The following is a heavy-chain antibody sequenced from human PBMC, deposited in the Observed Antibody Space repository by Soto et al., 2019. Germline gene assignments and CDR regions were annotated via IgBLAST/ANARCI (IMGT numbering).Heavy chain of an antibody. Sequence: EVQLLESGGGLVQPGGSLRLSCAASGFTFSSYAMNWVRQAPGKGLEWVSTISGSDGGTYYADSVKGRFTISSDNSKNTLYLQRNSLRAEDTAVYYCVKVGWNTMTTVTKGYFQHWGQGTLVTVSS. CDR1: GFTFSSYA. J-gene: IGHJ1*01. V-gene: IGHV3-23*01. D-gene: IGHD4-17*01. CDR3: VKVGWNTMTTVTKGYFQH. CDR2: ISGSDGGT.